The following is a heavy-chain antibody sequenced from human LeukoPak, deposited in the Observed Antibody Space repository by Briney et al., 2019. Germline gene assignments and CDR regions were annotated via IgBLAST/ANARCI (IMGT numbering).Heavy chain of an antibody. J-gene: IGHJ4*02. Sequence: PSETLSLTCTVSGGSISSYYWSWIRRPPGKGLEWIGYIYYSGSTNYNPSLKSRVTISVDTSKNQFSLKLSSVTAADTAVYYCASLGGGGSTFDYWGQGTLVTVSP. D-gene: IGHD3-16*01. CDR1: GGSISSYY. V-gene: IGHV4-59*01. CDR3: ASLGGGGSTFDY. CDR2: IYYSGST.